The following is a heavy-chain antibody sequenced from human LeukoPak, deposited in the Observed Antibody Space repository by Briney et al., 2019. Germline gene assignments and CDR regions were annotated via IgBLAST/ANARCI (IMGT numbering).Heavy chain of an antibody. V-gene: IGHV4-59*12. Sequence: SETLSLTCTVSGGSISSYYWSWIRQPPGKGLEWIGYIYYSGSTNYNPSLKSRVTISVDTSKNQFSLKLSSVTAADTAVYYCARDGAYGSGSYYINDAFDIWGQGTMVTVSS. CDR3: ARDGAYGSGSYYINDAFDI. J-gene: IGHJ3*02. D-gene: IGHD3-10*01. CDR2: IYYSGST. CDR1: GGSISSYY.